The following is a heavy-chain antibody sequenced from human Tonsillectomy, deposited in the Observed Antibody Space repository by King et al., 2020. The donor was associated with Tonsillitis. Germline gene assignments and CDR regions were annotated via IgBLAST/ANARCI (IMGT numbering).Heavy chain of an antibody. J-gene: IGHJ3*02. CDR2: SNPNSGGT. V-gene: IGHV1-2*02. Sequence: QLVQSGAEVKKPGASVKVSCKASGYTFTGYYMDWVRQAPGQGLEGMGWSNPNSGGTNYAQKFQGRVTMTRDTSISTVYMELSRLRSDDTAVYYCARARIAVAGTDAFDIWGQGTMVTVSS. CDR1: GYTFTGYY. CDR3: ARARIAVAGTDAFDI. D-gene: IGHD6-19*01.